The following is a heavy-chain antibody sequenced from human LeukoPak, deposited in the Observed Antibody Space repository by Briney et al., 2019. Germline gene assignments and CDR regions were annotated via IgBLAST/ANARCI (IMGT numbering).Heavy chain of an antibody. J-gene: IGHJ4*02. D-gene: IGHD3-10*01. CDR1: GFTFTNYG. CDR3: AKDKSMVRELDY. V-gene: IGHV3-23*01. CDR2: VSGSGGST. Sequence: GGSLRLSCAASGFTFTNYGMNWVRQAPGKGLEWVSGVSGSGGSTYYADSVKGRFTISRDTSKNTLSLHMNSLRAEDTAVYYCAKDKSMVRELDYWGQGTLVTVSS.